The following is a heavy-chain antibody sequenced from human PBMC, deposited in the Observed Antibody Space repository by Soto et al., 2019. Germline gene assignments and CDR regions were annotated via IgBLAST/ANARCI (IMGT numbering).Heavy chain of an antibody. D-gene: IGHD6-13*01. V-gene: IGHV3-53*02. Sequence: EVQLVETGGGLIQPGGSLRLSCAASGFTVSSNYMSWVRQAPGKGLEWVSVIYSGGSTYYADSVKGRFTISRDNSKNTLDLEMNSVRAEDTAVYYCAREGYSRLYGMDVWGQGTTVTVSS. CDR1: GFTVSSNY. CDR2: IYSGGST. J-gene: IGHJ6*02. CDR3: AREGYSRLYGMDV.